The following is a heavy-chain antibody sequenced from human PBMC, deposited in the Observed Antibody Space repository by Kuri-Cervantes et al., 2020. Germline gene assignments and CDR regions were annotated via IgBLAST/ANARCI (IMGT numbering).Heavy chain of an antibody. CDR1: GGSINNYY. J-gene: IGHJ6*02. D-gene: IGHD3-9*01. Sequence: GSLRLSCTVSGGSINNYYWSWIRLPPGKGLEWIGYIYSSGSTNYNPSLKSRVTISVDTSKNQFSLKLSSVTAADTAVYYCARDVGLYYDILTGYPSSFSYHHYYGMDVWGQGTTVTVSS. V-gene: IGHV4-59*12. CDR3: ARDVGLYYDILTGYPSSFSYHHYYGMDV. CDR2: IYSSGST.